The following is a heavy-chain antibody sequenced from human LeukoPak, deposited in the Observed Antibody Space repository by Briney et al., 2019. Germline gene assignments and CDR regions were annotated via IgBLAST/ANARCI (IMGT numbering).Heavy chain of an antibody. V-gene: IGHV1-69*01. J-gene: IGHJ5*02. D-gene: IGHD3-10*01. CDR1: GGTFSSYA. CDR2: VIPIFGTA. CDR3: ARGGHYYGFPASGSWFDP. Sequence: SVKVSCKASGGTFSSYAISWVRQAPGQGLEWMGGVIPIFGTANYAQKFQGRVTITADESTSTAYMELSSLRSEDTAVYYCARGGHYYGFPASGSWFDPWGQGTLVTVSS.